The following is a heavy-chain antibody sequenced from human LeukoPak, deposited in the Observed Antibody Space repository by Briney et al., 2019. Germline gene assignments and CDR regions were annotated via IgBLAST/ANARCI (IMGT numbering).Heavy chain of an antibody. V-gene: IGHV1-18*01. CDR3: ARQEYYYDSSGYYGLVGYYYGMDV. D-gene: IGHD3-22*01. CDR1: GYTFTSYG. Sequence: ASVKVSCKASGYTFTSYGISWVRQAPGQGLEWMGWISAYNGNTNYAQKLQGRVTMTTDTSTSTAYMELSSLRSEDTAVYYCARQEYYYDSSGYYGLVGYYYGMDVWGQGTTVTVSS. CDR2: ISAYNGNT. J-gene: IGHJ6*02.